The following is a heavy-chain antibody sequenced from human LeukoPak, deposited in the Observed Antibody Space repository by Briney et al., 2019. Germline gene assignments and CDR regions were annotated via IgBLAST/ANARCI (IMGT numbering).Heavy chain of an antibody. V-gene: IGHV5-51*01. CDR3: AILPVYIAAAGHAWFDP. J-gene: IGHJ5*02. CDR2: IYPGDSDT. D-gene: IGHD6-13*01. CDR1: GYSFTSYW. Sequence: GESLKISCKGSGYSFTSYWIGWVRQMPGKGLEWMGIIYPGDSDTRYSPSFQGQVTISADKSISTAYLQWSSLKASDTAMYYCAILPVYIAAAGHAWFDPWGQGTLVTVSS.